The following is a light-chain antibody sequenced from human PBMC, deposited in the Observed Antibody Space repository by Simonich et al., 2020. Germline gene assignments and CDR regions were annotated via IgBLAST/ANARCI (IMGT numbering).Light chain of an antibody. Sequence: EIVMTQSPATLSVSPGERANLSCRASQSVSSNYAWYQQKPGQAPRLLIYGASTRATGIPARFSGSGSGTEVTLTISSMQSEDFAVYYCQQYYSTPLTFGGGTKVEIK. V-gene: IGKV3-15*01. CDR3: QQYYSTPLT. J-gene: IGKJ4*01. CDR2: GAS. CDR1: QSVSSN.